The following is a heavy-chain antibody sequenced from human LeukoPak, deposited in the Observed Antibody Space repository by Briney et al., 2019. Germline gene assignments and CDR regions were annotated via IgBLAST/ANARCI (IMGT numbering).Heavy chain of an antibody. J-gene: IGHJ5*02. D-gene: IGHD6-19*01. V-gene: IGHV1-18*01. Sequence: ASVKVSCKASGGTFSSYAISWVRQAPGQGLEWMGWISAYNGNTNYAQKLQGRVTMTTDTSTSTAYMELRSLRSDDTAVYYCARDFGIAVAGTFDPWGQGTLVTVSS. CDR1: GGTFSSYA. CDR3: ARDFGIAVAGTFDP. CDR2: ISAYNGNT.